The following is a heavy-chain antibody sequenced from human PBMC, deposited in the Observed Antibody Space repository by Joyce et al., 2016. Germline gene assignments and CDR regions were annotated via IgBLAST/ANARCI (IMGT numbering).Heavy chain of an antibody. Sequence: SGFTFSSYAMSRVRQSPGKGLEWVSTVSASGTATYYADSVKGRFTISRDNSQNSLYLQMNSLRAEDTAVYYCATWAPTNYDFWSGYSYYFDYWGQGTLVTVSS. V-gene: IGHV3-23*01. CDR2: VSASGTAT. J-gene: IGHJ4*02. CDR1: GFTFSSYA. D-gene: IGHD3-3*01. CDR3: ATWAPTNYDFWSGYSYYFDY.